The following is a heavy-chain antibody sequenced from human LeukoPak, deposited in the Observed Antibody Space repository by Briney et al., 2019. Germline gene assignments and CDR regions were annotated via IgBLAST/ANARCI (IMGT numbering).Heavy chain of an antibody. Sequence: QAGGSLRLSCAASGFTFSSYAMSWVRQAPGKGLEWVSAISGSGGSTYYADSVKGRFTISRDNSKNTLYLQMNSLRAEDTAVYYCAKGLWFGELIDYWGQGTLVTVSS. D-gene: IGHD3-10*01. CDR3: AKGLWFGELIDY. J-gene: IGHJ4*02. V-gene: IGHV3-23*01. CDR2: ISGSGGST. CDR1: GFTFSSYA.